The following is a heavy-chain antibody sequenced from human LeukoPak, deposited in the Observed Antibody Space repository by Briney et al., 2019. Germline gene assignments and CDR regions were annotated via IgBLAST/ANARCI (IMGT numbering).Heavy chain of an antibody. Sequence: KPSGTLSLTCAVSGGSISSSNWWSWVRQPPGKGLEWIGEIYHSGSTNYNPSLKSRVTISVDKSKNQFSLKLISVTAADMAVYYCARLGPVVPTANDAFDIWGQGTMVTVSS. J-gene: IGHJ3*02. CDR1: GGSISSSNW. CDR2: IYHSGST. CDR3: ARLGPVVPTANDAFDI. D-gene: IGHD2-2*01. V-gene: IGHV4-4*02.